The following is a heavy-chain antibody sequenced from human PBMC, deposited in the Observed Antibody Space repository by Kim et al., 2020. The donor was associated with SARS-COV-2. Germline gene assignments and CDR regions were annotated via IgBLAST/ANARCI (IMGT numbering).Heavy chain of an antibody. CDR2: INNSGST. V-gene: IGHV4-34*01. Sequence: SETLSLTCAGYGGSFSDYQWSWVRQSPGKGLEWVGQINNSGSTKYNPSLKSRATITVDASRKQFSLKLTSVTAADTAVYYCARGVPGYWGQGSLVTVSS. CDR1: GGSFSDYQ. J-gene: IGHJ4*02. CDR3: ARGVPGY.